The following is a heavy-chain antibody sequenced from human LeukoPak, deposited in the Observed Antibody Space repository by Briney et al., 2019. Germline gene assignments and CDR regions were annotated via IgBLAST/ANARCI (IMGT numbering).Heavy chain of an antibody. J-gene: IGHJ4*02. CDR2: IDPSDSYT. CDR1: GYSFTSYW. D-gene: IGHD2-2*01. CDR3: ARRWKDRYCSSTSCYDVYYFDY. V-gene: IGHV5-10-1*01. Sequence: GQSLTISCKGSGYSFTSYWISWVRQMTGKGLEWMGRIDPSDSYTNYSPSFQGHVTISADKTISTAYLQWSSLKASDTAMYYCARRWKDRYCSSTSCYDVYYFDYWGQGTLVTVSS.